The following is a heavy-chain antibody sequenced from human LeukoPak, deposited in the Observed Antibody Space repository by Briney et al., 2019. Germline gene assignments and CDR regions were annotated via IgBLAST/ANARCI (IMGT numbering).Heavy chain of an antibody. CDR2: IYYTGST. CDR3: ARDKDAFHY. D-gene: IGHD2-2*01. Sequence: NPSETLSLTCTVSGGSISSYYWSWIRQPPGQGLEWIGYIYYTGSTNYNPSLKSRVTISVDTSKNQFSLKLSFVTAADTAVYYCARDKDAFHYWGQGTLVTVSS. J-gene: IGHJ4*02. CDR1: GGSISSYY. V-gene: IGHV4-59*12.